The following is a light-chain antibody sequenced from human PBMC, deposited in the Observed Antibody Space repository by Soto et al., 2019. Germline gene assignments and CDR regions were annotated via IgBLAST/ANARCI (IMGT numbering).Light chain of an antibody. CDR3: TSYVGNDIWV. Sequence: QSALTQPPSASGSPGQSVTISCTGTSSDVGAYKYVSWYQQHPGKAPKLMIYEVTKRPSGVHDRFSGSKSGNTASLTVSGLQAEDEADYYCTSYVGNDIWVFGGGTKVTVL. CDR1: SSDVGAYKY. V-gene: IGLV2-8*01. CDR2: EVT. J-gene: IGLJ3*02.